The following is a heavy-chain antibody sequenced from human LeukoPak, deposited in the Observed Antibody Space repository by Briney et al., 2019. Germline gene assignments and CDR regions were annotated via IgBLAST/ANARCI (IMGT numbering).Heavy chain of an antibody. J-gene: IGHJ3*02. CDR3: VRKNRDFNAAFDI. D-gene: IGHD1-14*01. CDR1: GFTVSNNY. Sequence: GGSLRLPCAASGFTVSNNYMSWVRQAPGKGLEWVSISYSDSNTNYADSVKGRFTISRDTSQNTLSLQMNSLRVEDTAVYYCVRKNRDFNAAFDIWGQGTVVTVSS. V-gene: IGHV3-53*01. CDR2: SYSDSNT.